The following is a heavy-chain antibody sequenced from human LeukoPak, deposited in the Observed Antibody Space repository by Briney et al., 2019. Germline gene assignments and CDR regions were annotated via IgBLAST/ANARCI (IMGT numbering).Heavy chain of an antibody. J-gene: IGHJ4*02. V-gene: IGHV3-23*01. Sequence: GGSLRLSCAASGFTFSSYAMSWVRQAPGKGLEWVSAISGSGGSTYYADSVKGRFTTSRDNSKNTLYLQMNSLRAEDTAVYYCAKDRSYYYGSGSTFDYWGQGTLVTVSS. D-gene: IGHD3-10*01. CDR3: AKDRSYYYGSGSTFDY. CDR1: GFTFSSYA. CDR2: ISGSGGST.